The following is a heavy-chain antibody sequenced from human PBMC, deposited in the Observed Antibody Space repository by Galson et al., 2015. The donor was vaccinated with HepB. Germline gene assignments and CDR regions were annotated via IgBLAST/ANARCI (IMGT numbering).Heavy chain of an antibody. V-gene: IGHV3-7*01. CDR1: GFTFSVYW. Sequence: SLRLSCAASGFTFSVYWMTWVRQAPGKGLEWVASIKEDSSEKYILDSVKGRFTLSRDNARNSVYLQINNLRPEDTAVYYCARVDTPMSHDAFDIWGQGTMVTVSS. D-gene: IGHD5-18*01. J-gene: IGHJ3*02. CDR3: ARVDTPMSHDAFDI. CDR2: IKEDSSEK.